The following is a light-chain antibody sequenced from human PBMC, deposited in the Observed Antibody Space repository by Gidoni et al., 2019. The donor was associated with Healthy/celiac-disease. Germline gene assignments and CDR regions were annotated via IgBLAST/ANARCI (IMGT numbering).Light chain of an antibody. CDR1: QSVSSSY. CDR3: QQYGSSPIX. J-gene: IGKJ5*01. Sequence: ELVLTQSPGTLSLSPGERATLSCRASQSVSSSYLAWYQQKPGQAPRLLIYGASSRATGIPDRVSGSGSGTDFTLTISRLEPEDFAVYYCQQYGSSPIXXXQGTRLEIK. V-gene: IGKV3-20*01. CDR2: GAS.